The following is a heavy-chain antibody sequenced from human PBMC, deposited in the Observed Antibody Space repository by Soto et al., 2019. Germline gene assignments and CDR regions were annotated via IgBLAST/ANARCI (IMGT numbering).Heavy chain of an antibody. D-gene: IGHD3-22*01. J-gene: IGHJ6*02. V-gene: IGHV1-46*01. CDR1: GYTFTSYY. CDR2: INPSGGST. CDR3: ARDGPKTYYYDSSGYYTYGMDV. Sequence: ASVKVSCKASGYTFTSYYMHWVRQAPGQGLEWMGIINPSGGSTSYAQKFQGRVTMTRDTSTSTVYMELSSLRSEDTAVYYCARDGPKTYYYDSSGYYTYGMDVWGQGTTVTVSS.